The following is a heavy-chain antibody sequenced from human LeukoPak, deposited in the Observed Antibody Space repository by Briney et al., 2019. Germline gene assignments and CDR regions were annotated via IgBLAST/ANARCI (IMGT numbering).Heavy chain of an antibody. CDR3: ATKQWLAPPPDS. V-gene: IGHV3-74*01. J-gene: IGHJ4*02. CDR2: INTDGTVT. D-gene: IGHD6-19*01. Sequence: GGPLRLSCAASGFTFSKYCMLWVRQAPGKGLESVSRINTDGTVTTYADSVKGRFTVSRDNADNTMFLQMNSVRDEDTAVYYCATKQWLAPPPDSWGQGTPVTVSS. CDR1: GFTFSKYC.